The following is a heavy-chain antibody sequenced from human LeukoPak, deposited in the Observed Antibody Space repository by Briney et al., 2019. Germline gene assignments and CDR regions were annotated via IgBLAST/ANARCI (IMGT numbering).Heavy chain of an antibody. CDR1: GFTVSSNY. V-gene: IGHV3-66*01. CDR3: ARDRIAVAGRGYYFDY. D-gene: IGHD6-19*01. J-gene: IGHJ4*02. CDR2: IYSGGST. Sequence: GGSLRLSCAASGFTVSSNYMSWVRQAPGKGLEWVSVIYSGGSTYYAGSVKGRFTISRDNSKNTLYLQMNSLRAEDTAVYYCARDRIAVAGRGYYFDYWGQGTLVTVSS.